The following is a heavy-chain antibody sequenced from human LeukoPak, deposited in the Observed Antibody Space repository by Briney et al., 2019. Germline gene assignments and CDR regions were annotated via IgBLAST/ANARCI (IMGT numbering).Heavy chain of an antibody. CDR1: GYTFTSYY. CDR3: ARVTQTAWYFDL. D-gene: IGHD3-16*01. Sequence: ASVKVSCKASGYTFTSYYMHWVRQPPGQGLEWVGIINPSGGSTSYAQKFQGRVTMTRDTSTSTVYMELSSLRSEDTAVYYCARVTQTAWYFDLWGRGTLVTVSS. J-gene: IGHJ2*01. CDR2: INPSGGST. V-gene: IGHV1-46*03.